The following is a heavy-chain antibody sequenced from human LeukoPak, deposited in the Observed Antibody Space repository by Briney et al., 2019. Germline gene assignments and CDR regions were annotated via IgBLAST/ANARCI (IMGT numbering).Heavy chain of an antibody. CDR3: ARGVEPLAANTLAY. CDR2: LYSDGNT. D-gene: IGHD1-14*01. V-gene: IGHV3-53*01. CDR1: GFTVITND. J-gene: IGHJ4*02. Sequence: QTGGSLTLSCAASGFTVITNDMTWVPQAPGKGLEWVSVLYSDGNTKYADSVQGRFTISRDNSKNTLYLEMNSLSPDDTAVYYCARGVEPLAANTLAYWGQGTLVTVSS.